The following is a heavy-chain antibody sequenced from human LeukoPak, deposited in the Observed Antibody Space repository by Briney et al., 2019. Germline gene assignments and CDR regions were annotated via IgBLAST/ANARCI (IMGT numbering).Heavy chain of an antibody. Sequence: RASVKVSCKASGGTFSSYAISWVRQAPGQGLEWMGGIIPIFGTANYAQKFQGRVTITADKSTSTAYMELSSLRSEDTAVYYCARDTIDYVWGSYRLALDYWGQGTLVTVSS. V-gene: IGHV1-69*06. CDR1: GGTFSSYA. CDR2: IIPIFGTA. CDR3: ARDTIDYVWGSYRLALDY. D-gene: IGHD3-16*02. J-gene: IGHJ4*02.